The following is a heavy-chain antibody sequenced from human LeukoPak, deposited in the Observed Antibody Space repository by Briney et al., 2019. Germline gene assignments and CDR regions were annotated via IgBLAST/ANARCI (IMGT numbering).Heavy chain of an antibody. CDR3: AKGDDSSGFYDS. CDR1: GFTFDDFA. J-gene: IGHJ5*01. Sequence: GGSLRLSCAASGFTFDDFAMHWVRQAPGKGLEWVSGITWNSGSLGYADSVKGRFTISRDNAKNSLHLQMNSLRTEDTAFYYCAKGDDSSGFYDSWGQGTLVTVSS. CDR2: ITWNSGSL. V-gene: IGHV3-9*01. D-gene: IGHD3-22*01.